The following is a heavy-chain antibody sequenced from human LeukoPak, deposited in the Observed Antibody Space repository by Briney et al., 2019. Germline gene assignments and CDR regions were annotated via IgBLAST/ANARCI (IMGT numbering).Heavy chain of an antibody. D-gene: IGHD6-19*01. V-gene: IGHV3-30-3*01. CDR3: VKVRYSSGWYFPFDY. CDR2: ISYDGSNK. Sequence: GGSLRLSCAASGFTFSSYALHWVRQAPGKGLEWVALISYDGSNKYYADSVKGRFTISRDNSKNTLYLQMNSLRTEDTAVYYCVKVRYSSGWYFPFDYWGQGTLVTVSS. J-gene: IGHJ4*02. CDR1: GFTFSSYA.